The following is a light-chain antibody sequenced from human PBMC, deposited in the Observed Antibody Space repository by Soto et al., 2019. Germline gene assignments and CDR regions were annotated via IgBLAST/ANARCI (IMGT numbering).Light chain of an antibody. J-gene: IGKJ1*01. Sequence: IQMTQSPSTLSASVGDRVAITCRASQSIGIWLAWYQQKPGKAPRFLIYEASTLETGVPSRFSGSGSGTEFTLTISSLEPEDFGTYYCQQYKDYPWTFGQGTKVEIK. CDR3: QQYKDYPWT. CDR1: QSIGIW. V-gene: IGKV1-5*03. CDR2: EAS.